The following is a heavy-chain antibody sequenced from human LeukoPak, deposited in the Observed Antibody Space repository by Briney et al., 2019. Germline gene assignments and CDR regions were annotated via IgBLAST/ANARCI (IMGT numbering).Heavy chain of an antibody. V-gene: IGHV1-69*05. Sequence: SVKVSCKASGGTFSSYAISWVRQAPGQGLEWMGGIIPIFGTANYAQKFQGRVTITTDESTSTAHMELSSLRSEDTAVYYCASLVATPDDYYYMDVWGKGTTVTVSS. J-gene: IGHJ6*03. CDR1: GGTFSSYA. CDR3: ASLVATPDDYYYMDV. D-gene: IGHD5-12*01. CDR2: IIPIFGTA.